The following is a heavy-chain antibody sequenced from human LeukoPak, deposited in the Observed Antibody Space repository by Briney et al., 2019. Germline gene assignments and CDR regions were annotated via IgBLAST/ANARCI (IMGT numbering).Heavy chain of an antibody. CDR2: IYTSGST. D-gene: IGHD3-10*01. Sequence: SETLSLTCTVSGYSISSGYFWGWIRQPAGKGLEWIGRIYTSGSTNYNPSLKSRVTMSVDTPKNQFSLKLSSVTAADTAVYYCARCYYYGSGSYNYGFDPWGQGTLVTVSS. J-gene: IGHJ5*02. V-gene: IGHV4-4*07. CDR1: GYSISSGYF. CDR3: ARCYYYGSGSYNYGFDP.